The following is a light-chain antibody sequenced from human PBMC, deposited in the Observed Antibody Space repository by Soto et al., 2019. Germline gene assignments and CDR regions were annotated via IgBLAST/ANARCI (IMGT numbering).Light chain of an antibody. J-gene: IGKJ1*01. CDR1: QSVTSTY. Sequence: ELVLTQSPGTLSLSPGERATLSCAASQSVTSTYLAWYQQKPGQAPRLLIYGASTRATGIPDRLSGGGSGTDFTLTISRLESEDFAVYYCQQYGSSPWTFGQGTKVDI. V-gene: IGKV3-20*01. CDR3: QQYGSSPWT. CDR2: GAS.